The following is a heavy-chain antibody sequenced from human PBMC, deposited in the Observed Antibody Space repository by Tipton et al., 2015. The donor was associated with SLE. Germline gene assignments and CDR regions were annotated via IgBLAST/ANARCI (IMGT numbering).Heavy chain of an antibody. V-gene: IGHV3-30-3*01. CDR1: GFTFSSYA. Sequence: SLRLSCAASGFTFSSYAMHWVRQAPGKGLEWVAVISYDGSNKYYADSVKGRFTISRDNSKNTLYLQMNSLRAEDTAVYDCARAEAAYYYDSSGPGYWGQGSLVTVSS. CDR2: ISYDGSNK. CDR3: ARAEAAYYYDSSGPGY. D-gene: IGHD3-22*01. J-gene: IGHJ4*02.